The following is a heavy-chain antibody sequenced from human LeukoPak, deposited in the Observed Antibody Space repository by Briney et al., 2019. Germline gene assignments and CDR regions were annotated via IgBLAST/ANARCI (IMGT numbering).Heavy chain of an antibody. CDR1: GFTFSSYA. Sequence: GGSLRLSCAASGFTFSSYAMSWVRQAPGKGLEWVSAISGSGGSTYYADSVKGRFTISRDNSKNTLYLQMNSLRAEDTAVYYCAKVLGDIVVVPAGARDMDVWGKGTTVTVSS. D-gene: IGHD2-2*01. J-gene: IGHJ6*03. CDR3: AKVLGDIVVVPAGARDMDV. V-gene: IGHV3-23*01. CDR2: ISGSGGST.